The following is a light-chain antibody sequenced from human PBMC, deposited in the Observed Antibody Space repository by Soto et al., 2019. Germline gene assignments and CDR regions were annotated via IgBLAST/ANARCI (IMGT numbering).Light chain of an antibody. CDR1: QSVSSN. V-gene: IGKV3-15*01. CDR2: GAS. J-gene: IGKJ1*01. CDR3: QQYNNWPPT. Sequence: EIVMTQSPATLSVSPGERATLSCRASQSVSSNLAWYQQKPGQAPSLLISGASTRATGIPARFSGSGSGTEFTLTISSLQSEDFAVYHCQQYNNWPPTFGQGTKV.